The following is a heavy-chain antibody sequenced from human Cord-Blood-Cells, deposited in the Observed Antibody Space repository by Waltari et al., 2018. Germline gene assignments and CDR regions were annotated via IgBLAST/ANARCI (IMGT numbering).Heavy chain of an antibody. CDR2: IYWDDDK. D-gene: IGHD3-3*01. Sequence: QITLKESGPTLVKPTQTLTLTCTFSGFSLNTSGVGVGWIRQPPGKALEWLALIYWDDDKRYSPSLKSRLTITKDTSKNQVVLTMTNMDPVDTATYYCAHRLTIFGVVTHDAFDIWGQGTMVTVSS. CDR1: GFSLNTSGVG. V-gene: IGHV2-5*02. J-gene: IGHJ3*02. CDR3: AHRLTIFGVVTHDAFDI.